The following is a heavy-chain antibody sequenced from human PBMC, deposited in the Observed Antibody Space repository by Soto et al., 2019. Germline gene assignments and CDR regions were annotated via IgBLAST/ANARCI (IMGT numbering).Heavy chain of an antibody. CDR3: ARGSGWYLDDAFDI. CDR1: GFTFSSYE. D-gene: IGHD6-19*01. CDR2: ISSSGSTI. V-gene: IGHV3-48*03. Sequence: EVQLVESGGGLVQPGGSLRLSCAASGFTFSSYEMNWVRQAPGQGLEWVSYISSSGSTIYYADSVKGRFTISRDNAKNSLYLQMNSLRAEDTAVYYCARGSGWYLDDAFDIWGQGTMVTVSS. J-gene: IGHJ3*02.